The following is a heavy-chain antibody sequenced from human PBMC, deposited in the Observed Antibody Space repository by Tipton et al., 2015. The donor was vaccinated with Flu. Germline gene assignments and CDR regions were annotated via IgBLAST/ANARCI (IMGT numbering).Heavy chain of an antibody. D-gene: IGHD3-10*02. CDR1: SGSIRSTNYF. Sequence: LSCTVSSGSIRSTNYFCAWIRQPPGKRLELIGSIYPSGTTYYNPSLKSRVTISVDTSKSQFSLMLRSVTAADTAVYYCARLSYYDVDLKNFYFDYWGQGALVTVSS. CDR3: ARLSYYDVDLKNFYFDY. CDR2: IYPSGTT. J-gene: IGHJ4*02. V-gene: IGHV4-39*01.